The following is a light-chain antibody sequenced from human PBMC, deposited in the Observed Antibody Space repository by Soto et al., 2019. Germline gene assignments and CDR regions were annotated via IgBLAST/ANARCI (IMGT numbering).Light chain of an antibody. J-gene: IGLJ2*01. CDR2: EGS. Sequence: QSALTQPASVSGSPGQSITISCTGTSSDVGSYNLVSWYQQHPGKAPKLMIYEGSKRPSGVSNRFSGSKSGNTASLTISGHQAEAEADYYCCSYAGSSTLVFGGGTKLTVL. CDR1: SSDVGSYNL. V-gene: IGLV2-23*01. CDR3: CSYAGSSTLV.